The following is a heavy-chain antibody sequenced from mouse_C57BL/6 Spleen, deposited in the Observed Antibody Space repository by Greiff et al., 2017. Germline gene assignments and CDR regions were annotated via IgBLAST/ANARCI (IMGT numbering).Heavy chain of an antibody. Sequence: QVQLQQPGAELVRPGTSVKLSCKASGYTFTSYWMHWVKQRPGQGLEWIGVIDPSDSYTNYNQKFKGKATLTVDTSSSTAYMQLSSLTSEDSAVYYCARGGYYGSTYYFDYWGQGTTLTVSS. J-gene: IGHJ2*01. CDR3: ARGGYYGSTYYFDY. V-gene: IGHV1-59*01. CDR2: IDPSDSYT. CDR1: GYTFTSYW. D-gene: IGHD1-1*01.